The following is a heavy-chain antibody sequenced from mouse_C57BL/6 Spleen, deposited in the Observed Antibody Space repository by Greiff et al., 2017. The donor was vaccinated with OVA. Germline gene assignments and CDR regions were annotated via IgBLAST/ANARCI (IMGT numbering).Heavy chain of an antibody. Sequence: VQLQQSGPELVKPGASVKISCKASGYAFSSSWMNWVKQRPGKGLEWIGRIYPGDGDTNYNGKFKGTATLTADKSSSTAYMQLRSLTSEDSSVYFCARYYSNLPYYFDYWGPGTTLTVSS. CDR1: GYAFSSSW. V-gene: IGHV1-82*01. CDR2: IYPGDGDT. D-gene: IGHD2-5*01. J-gene: IGHJ2*01. CDR3: ARYYSNLPYYFDY.